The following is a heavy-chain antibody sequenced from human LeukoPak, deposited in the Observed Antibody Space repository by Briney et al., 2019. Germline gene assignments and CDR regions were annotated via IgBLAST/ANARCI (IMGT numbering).Heavy chain of an antibody. CDR2: MYYSGST. CDR1: GGSLSSGYY. CDR3: ARDYDILTGERAGFDY. Sequence: SETLSLTCTVSGGSLSSGYYWGWIRQPPGKGLEWIGSMYYSGSTHYNPSLKSRVTISVDTSKNQFSLKLSSVTAADTAVYYCARDYDILTGERAGFDYWGQGTLVTVSS. J-gene: IGHJ4*02. V-gene: IGHV4-39*07. D-gene: IGHD3-9*01.